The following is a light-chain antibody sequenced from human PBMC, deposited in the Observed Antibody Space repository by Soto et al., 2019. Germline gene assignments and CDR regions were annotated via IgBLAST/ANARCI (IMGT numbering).Light chain of an antibody. Sequence: EIVLTQSPATLSLSPGERATLSCRASQSVSNFLAWYQQRPGQAPRLLLYGASNRATGTPARLSGSGSGTDFTLTISNLQPEDFATYYCQQLNSYPSITFGPGTKVDIK. CDR1: QSVSNF. V-gene: IGKV3-11*01. CDR3: QQLNSYPSIT. J-gene: IGKJ3*01. CDR2: GAS.